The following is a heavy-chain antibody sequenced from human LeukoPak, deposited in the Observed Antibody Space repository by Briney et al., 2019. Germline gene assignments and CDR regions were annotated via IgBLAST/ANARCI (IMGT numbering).Heavy chain of an antibody. V-gene: IGHV3-30*03. D-gene: IGHD2-2*02. CDR2: ISYDGSNK. Sequence: GGSLRLSCAASGFTFSSYGTHWVRQAPGKGLEWVAVISYDGSNKYYADSVKGRFTISRDNAKNSLYLQMNSLRAEDTAVYYCARDVLWDIVVVPAAIPDYWGQGTLVTVSS. CDR1: GFTFSSYG. CDR3: ARDVLWDIVVVPAAIPDY. J-gene: IGHJ4*02.